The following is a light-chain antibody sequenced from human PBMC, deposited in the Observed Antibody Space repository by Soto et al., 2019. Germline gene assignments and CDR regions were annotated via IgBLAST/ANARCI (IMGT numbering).Light chain of an antibody. CDR1: QGITYY. J-gene: IGKJ2*01. CDR2: AAS. Sequence: DIQMTQSPSSLSASVGDRVTITCRASQGITYYLAWYQQKPGKVPKLLIYAASTLQSGVPSRFSGGGSGADFTLTISSLQPDDLATYYCQQYNGYPYTFGRGTKLEI. CDR3: QQYNGYPYT. V-gene: IGKV1-27*01.